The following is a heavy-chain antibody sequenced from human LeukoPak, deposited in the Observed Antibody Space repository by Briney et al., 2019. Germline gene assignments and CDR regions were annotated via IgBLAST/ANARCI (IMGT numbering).Heavy chain of an antibody. J-gene: IGHJ4*02. CDR2: IYNTVDV. CDR1: VGSIIGSY. CDR3: ARSRNYDSTGYNPTYYFDS. V-gene: IGHV4-59*01. Sequence: SETLSLTCTVSVGSIIGSYWTWITQSPAGALEYIGYIYNTVDVNYSPSLTSRVTISIDMSRSQFSLRLKSVTAADTAIYYCARSRNYDSTGYNPTYYFDSWGQGALVTVSS. D-gene: IGHD3-22*01.